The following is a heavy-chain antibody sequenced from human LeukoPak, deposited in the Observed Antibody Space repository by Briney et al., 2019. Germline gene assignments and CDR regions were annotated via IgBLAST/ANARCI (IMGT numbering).Heavy chain of an antibody. Sequence: ASVKVSCKASGGTFSSYAISWVRQAPGQGLEWMGWINPNSGGTNYAQKFQGRVTMTRDTSISTAYMELSRLRSDDTAVYYCARMGILESFDYWGQGTLVTVSS. V-gene: IGHV1-2*02. D-gene: IGHD1-1*01. CDR2: INPNSGGT. CDR3: ARMGILESFDY. CDR1: GGTFSSYA. J-gene: IGHJ4*02.